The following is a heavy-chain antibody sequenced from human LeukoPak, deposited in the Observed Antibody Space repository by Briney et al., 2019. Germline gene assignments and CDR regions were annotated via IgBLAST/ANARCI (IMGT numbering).Heavy chain of an antibody. D-gene: IGHD3-9*01. CDR2: IIPIFGTA. CDR1: GGTFSSYA. V-gene: IGHV1-69*01. CDR3: ASGDYDILTGYLDY. Sequence: SVKVSCKASGGTFSSYAISWVRQAPGQGLEWMGGIIPIFGTANYAQKFQGRVTITADESTSTAYMELSSLRSEDTAVYYCASGDYDILTGYLDYWGQGTLVTASS. J-gene: IGHJ4*02.